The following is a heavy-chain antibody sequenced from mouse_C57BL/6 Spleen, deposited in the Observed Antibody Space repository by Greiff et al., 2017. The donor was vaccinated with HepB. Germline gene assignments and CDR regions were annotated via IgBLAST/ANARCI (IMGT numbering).Heavy chain of an antibody. V-gene: IGHV1-26*01. CDR2: INPNNGGT. J-gene: IGHJ2*01. CDR3: ARRPITTVVANFDY. CDR1: GYTFTDNY. Sequence: VQLQQSGPELVKPGASVKISCKASGYTFTDNYMNWVKQSHGKSLEWIGDINPNNGGTSYNQKFKGKATLTVDKSSSTAYMELRSLTSEDSAVYYCARRPITTVVANFDYWGQGTTLTVSS. D-gene: IGHD1-1*01.